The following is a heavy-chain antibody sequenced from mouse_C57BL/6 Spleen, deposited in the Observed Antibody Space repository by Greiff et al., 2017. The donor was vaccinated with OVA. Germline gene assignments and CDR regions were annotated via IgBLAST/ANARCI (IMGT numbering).Heavy chain of an antibody. J-gene: IGHJ3*01. Sequence: EVQLQQSGAELVKPGASVKLSCTASGFNLKDYYMHWVKQRTEQGLEWIGRIDPEDGETKYAPQFQGKATITADTTANTAYLQLSSLTSEDTAVEYCARDSSGRGFAYWGQGTLVTVSA. CDR3: ARDSSGRGFAY. CDR1: GFNLKDYY. V-gene: IGHV14-2*01. D-gene: IGHD3-2*02. CDR2: IDPEDGET.